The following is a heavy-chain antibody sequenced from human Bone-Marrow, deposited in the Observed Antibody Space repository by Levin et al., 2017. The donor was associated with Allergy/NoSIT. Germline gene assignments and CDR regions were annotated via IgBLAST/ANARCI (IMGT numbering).Heavy chain of an antibody. V-gene: IGHV3-48*03. Sequence: SCAASGFTFSSYEMNWVRQAPGKGLEWVSYISSSGSTIYYADSVKGRFTISRDNAKNSLYLQMNSLRAEDTAVYYCARGPGGVAGGYYFDYWGQGTLVTVSS. J-gene: IGHJ4*02. D-gene: IGHD6-19*01. CDR3: ARGPGGVAGGYYFDY. CDR2: ISSSGSTI. CDR1: GFTFSSYE.